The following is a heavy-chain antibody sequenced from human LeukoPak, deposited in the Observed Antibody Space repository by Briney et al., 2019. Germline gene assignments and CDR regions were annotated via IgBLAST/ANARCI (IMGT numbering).Heavy chain of an antibody. CDR1: VSY. V-gene: IGHV3-53*01. D-gene: IGHD3-22*01. CDR2: SYGGGSA. CDR3: ARDRYNYDSSANYYYTDV. J-gene: IGHJ6*03. Sequence: GGSLRLSRAASVSYMSWVRQAPGKGLAGVSVSYGGGSAHYAEAVKGRFTVSRASSKNTLYLLVNSLRAEDTAVYFCARDRYNYDSSANYYYTDVWGKGTTVTVSS.